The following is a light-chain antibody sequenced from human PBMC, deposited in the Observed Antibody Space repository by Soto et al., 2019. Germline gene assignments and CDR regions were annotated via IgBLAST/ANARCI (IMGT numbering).Light chain of an antibody. CDR2: DVS. CDR1: SSDVGGYNY. Sequence: QSALTQPRSVSGSPGQSVTISCTGTSSDVGGYNYVSWYQQHPGKAPKLMIYDVSKRPSGVPDRFSGSKSGNTASLTISGLQAEDEADYYCCSYAGSYNVVFGGGTQRTVL. CDR3: CSYAGSYNVV. V-gene: IGLV2-11*01. J-gene: IGLJ2*01.